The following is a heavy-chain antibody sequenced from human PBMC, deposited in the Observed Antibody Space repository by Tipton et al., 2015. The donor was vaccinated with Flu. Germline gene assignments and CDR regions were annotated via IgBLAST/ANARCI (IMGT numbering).Heavy chain of an antibody. J-gene: IGHJ4*02. V-gene: IGHV4-39*07. CDR1: GGSISSSSYY. CDR2: IYYSGST. CDR3: ARVRAIYYDSSGLSPGYFDY. D-gene: IGHD3-22*01. Sequence: LRLSCTVSGGSISSSSYYWGWIRQPPGKGLEWIGSIYYSGSTYYNPPLKSRVTISVDTSKNQFSLKLSSVTAADTAVYYCARVRAIYYDSSGLSPGYFDYWGQGTLVTVSS.